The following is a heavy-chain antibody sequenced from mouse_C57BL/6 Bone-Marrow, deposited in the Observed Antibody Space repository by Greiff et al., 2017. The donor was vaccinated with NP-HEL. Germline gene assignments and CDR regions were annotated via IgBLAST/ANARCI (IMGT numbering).Heavy chain of an antibody. Sequence: DVKLQESGGGLVQPGESLKLSCESNEYEFPSHDMSWVRKTPEKRLELVAAINSDGGSTYYPDNMERRFIISRDNTKKTLYLQMSSLRSEDTALYYCARQANWDVWYFDVWGTGTTVTVSS. CDR2: INSDGGST. CDR3: ARQANWDVWYFDV. V-gene: IGHV5-2*01. CDR1: EYEFPSHD. J-gene: IGHJ1*03. D-gene: IGHD4-1*01.